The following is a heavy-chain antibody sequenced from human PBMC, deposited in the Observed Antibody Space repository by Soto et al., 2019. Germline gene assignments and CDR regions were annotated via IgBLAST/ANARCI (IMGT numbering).Heavy chain of an antibody. V-gene: IGHV1-2*04. CDR3: ARDRQRGIAAADSAPPLYYYGMDV. CDR2: INPNSGGT. J-gene: IGHJ6*02. D-gene: IGHD6-13*01. Sequence: ASVKVSCKASGYTFTGYYMHWVRQAPGQGLEWMGWINPNSGGTNYAQKFQGWVTMTRDTSISTAYMELSRLRSDDTAVYYCARDRQRGIAAADSAPPLYYYGMDVWGQGTTVTVSS. CDR1: GYTFTGYY.